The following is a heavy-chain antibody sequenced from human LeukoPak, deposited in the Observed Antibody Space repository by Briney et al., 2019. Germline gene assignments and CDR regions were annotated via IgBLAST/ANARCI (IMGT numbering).Heavy chain of an antibody. Sequence: PLETLSLTCAVYGGSFSGYYWSWIRQPAGKGLEWIGRIYTSGSTGYNPSLRSRVTMSVDTSKNQFSLKLRYVTAADTAVYYCARESSGWNYFDYWGQGILVTVSS. CDR1: GGSFSGYY. CDR3: ARESSGWNYFDY. D-gene: IGHD6-19*01. CDR2: IYTSGST. J-gene: IGHJ4*02. V-gene: IGHV4-4*07.